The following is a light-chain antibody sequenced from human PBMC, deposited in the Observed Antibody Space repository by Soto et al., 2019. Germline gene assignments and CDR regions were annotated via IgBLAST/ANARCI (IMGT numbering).Light chain of an antibody. CDR3: QQYNDNWT. CDR2: KAS. V-gene: IGKV1-5*03. CDR1: QSISSW. J-gene: IGKJ1*01. Sequence: DIQMTQSPSTLSASVGDRVTITCRASQSISSWLAWYQQKPGTAPKLLIYKASTLQSGVPSTFRGSGSGTEFTLTISSLQPDDSATYYCQQYNDNWTFGQGTKVDIK.